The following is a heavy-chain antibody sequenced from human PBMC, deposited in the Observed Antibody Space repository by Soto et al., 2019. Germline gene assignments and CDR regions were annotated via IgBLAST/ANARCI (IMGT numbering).Heavy chain of an antibody. CDR2: VNPSGGST. D-gene: IGHD2-15*01. CDR3: AREENCSGGTCYSEYFHR. CDR1: GYLFTAYS. J-gene: IGHJ1*01. Sequence: GASVKVSCKASGYLFTAYSMHWVRRAPGQGLEWMGVVNPSGGSTKYAQNFQGRVTMTRDTSTTTIYMELSSLRSDDTAIYYCAREENCSGGTCYSEYFHRWGQGTLVTVSS. V-gene: IGHV1-46*01.